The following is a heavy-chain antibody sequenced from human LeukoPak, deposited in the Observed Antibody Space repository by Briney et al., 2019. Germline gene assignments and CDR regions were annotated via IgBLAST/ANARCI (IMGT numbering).Heavy chain of an antibody. CDR1: GFTFSSYS. J-gene: IGHJ5*02. D-gene: IGHD6-19*01. CDR3: ARGTDDSGWYRPNWFGP. Sequence: GGSLRLSCAASGFTFSSYSMNWVRQAPGKGLEWVSYISSSSSTIYYADSVKGRFTISRDNAKNSLYLQMNSLRAEDAAVYYCARGTDDSGWYRPNWFGPWGQGTLVTVSS. V-gene: IGHV3-48*01. CDR2: ISSSSSTI.